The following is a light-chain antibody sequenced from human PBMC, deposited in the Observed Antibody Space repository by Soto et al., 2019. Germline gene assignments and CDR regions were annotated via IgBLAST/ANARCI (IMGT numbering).Light chain of an antibody. CDR1: QSVSDF. V-gene: IGKV3-11*01. CDR3: QQRSYWPQT. CDR2: EAS. J-gene: IGKJ2*01. Sequence: EVLLTQSPPTLSLSPGETATLSCRASQSVSDFLAWYQQKPGQAPRLLIYEASYRATGIPARFRGSGSGTDFTLTISSLEPEDSSVYYCQQRSYWPQTFGQGTKLEI.